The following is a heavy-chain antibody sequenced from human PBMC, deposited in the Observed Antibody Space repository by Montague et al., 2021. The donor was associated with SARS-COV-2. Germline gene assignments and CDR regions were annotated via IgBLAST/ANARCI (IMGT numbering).Heavy chain of an antibody. CDR2: IYYSGSA. CDR3: ARAVETTVVTHFDY. V-gene: IGHV4-31*03. J-gene: IGHJ4*02. Sequence: TLSLTCTVSGGSISSGGYYWSWIRQHPGKGLEWIGYIYYSGSAYYNSSLKSRVTISVDTSKNQFSLKLTSVTAADTAVYYCARAVETTVVTHFDYWGQGTLVTVSS. D-gene: IGHD4-23*01. CDR1: GGSISSGGYY.